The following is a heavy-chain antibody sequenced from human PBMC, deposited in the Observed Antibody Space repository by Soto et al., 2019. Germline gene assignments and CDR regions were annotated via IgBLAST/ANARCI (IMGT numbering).Heavy chain of an antibody. D-gene: IGHD6-19*01. J-gene: IGHJ4*02. CDR1: GHTFTASY. CDR3: ATARGQQWTSLDY. CDR2: INPNSGGT. Sequence: QVQLVQSGAELKKPGASVKVSCKTPGHTFTASYIHWVRQVPGQGLEWMGWINPNSGGTKSAQKFQDCFTMTRDTSISTSYMELAKLTSDDKAVYYCATARGQQWTSLDYWGQGTLVTVSS. V-gene: IGHV1-2*04.